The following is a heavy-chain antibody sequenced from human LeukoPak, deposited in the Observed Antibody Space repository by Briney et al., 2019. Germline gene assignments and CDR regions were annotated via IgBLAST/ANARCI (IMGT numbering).Heavy chain of an antibody. J-gene: IGHJ4*02. V-gene: IGHV4-31*03. Sequence: SQTLSLTCTVSGGSISSGGYYWSWIRQHPGKGLEWIGYIYYSGSTYYNPSLKSRVTISVDTSKDQFSLKLSSVTAADTAVYYCARGKNYDILTGYPTFDYWGQGTLVTVSS. CDR3: ARGKNYDILTGYPTFDY. D-gene: IGHD3-9*01. CDR1: GGSISSGGYY. CDR2: IYYSGST.